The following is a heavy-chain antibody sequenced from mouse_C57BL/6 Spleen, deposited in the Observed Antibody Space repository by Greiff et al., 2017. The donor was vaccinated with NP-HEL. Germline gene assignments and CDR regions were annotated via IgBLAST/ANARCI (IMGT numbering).Heavy chain of an antibody. J-gene: IGHJ4*01. D-gene: IGHD1-1*01. CDR2: IYPGDGDT. CDR3: ARQGYYGSSYYAMDY. CDR1: GYAFSSYW. V-gene: IGHV1-80*01. Sequence: VQLQESGAELVKPGASVKISCKASGYAFSSYWMNWVKQRPGKGLEWIGQIYPGDGDTNYNGKFKGKATLTADKSSSTAYMQLSSLTSEDSAVYFCARQGYYGSSYYAMDYWGQGTSVTVSS.